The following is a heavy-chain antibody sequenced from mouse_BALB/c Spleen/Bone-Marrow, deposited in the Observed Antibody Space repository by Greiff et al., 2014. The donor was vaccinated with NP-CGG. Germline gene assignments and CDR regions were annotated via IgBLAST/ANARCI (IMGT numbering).Heavy chain of an antibody. CDR3: AALYGIVFDY. D-gene: IGHD2-1*01. CDR1: GYTFTEYT. Sequence: DVQLQESGPELVKPGASVKISCKTSGYTFTEYTMHWVKQSHGKSLEWIGGIHPNNGGSSYNQKFKGKATLTVDKSSSTAYMELRNLTSGDSAVYYCAALYGIVFDYWGQGTTLTVSS. J-gene: IGHJ2*01. V-gene: IGHV1-18*01. CDR2: IHPNNGGS.